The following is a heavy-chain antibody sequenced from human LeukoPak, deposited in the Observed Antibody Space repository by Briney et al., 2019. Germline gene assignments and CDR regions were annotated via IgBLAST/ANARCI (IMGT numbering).Heavy chain of an antibody. V-gene: IGHV1-69*06. J-gene: IGHJ6*04. Sequence: SVKVSCKASGGTFSSYAISWVRQAPGQGLEWMGGIIPIFGTANYAQKFQGRVTITADKSTSTAYMELSSLRSEDTAVYYCARDRNYDILTGPMGYYYYGMDVWGKGTTVTVSS. D-gene: IGHD3-9*01. CDR1: GGTFSSYA. CDR3: ARDRNYDILTGPMGYYYYGMDV. CDR2: IIPIFGTA.